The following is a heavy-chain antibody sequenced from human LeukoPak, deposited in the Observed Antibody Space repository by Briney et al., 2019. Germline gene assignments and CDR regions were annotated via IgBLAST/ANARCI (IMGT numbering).Heavy chain of an antibody. CDR1: GGSFSGYY. D-gene: IGHD2-15*01. J-gene: IGHJ4*02. CDR3: ARVIEGDCSGGSCYGAVDY. CDR2: INHSGST. Sequence: SETLSLTCAVSGGSFSGYYWSWIRQPPGKGLEWIGEINHSGSTNYNPPLTSRVTISVDTSKNQFSLKLSSVTDADTAVYYCARVIEGDCSGGSCYGAVDYWGQGTLVTVSS. V-gene: IGHV4-34*01.